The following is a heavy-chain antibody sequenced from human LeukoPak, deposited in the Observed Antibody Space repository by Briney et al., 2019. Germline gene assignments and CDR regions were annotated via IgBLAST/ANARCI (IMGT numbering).Heavy chain of an antibody. J-gene: IGHJ4*02. CDR2: IYYSGST. Sequence: PSETLSLTCAVYGGSFSGYYWSWIRQPPGKGLEWIGYIYYSGSTYYNPSLKSRVTISVDTSKNQFSLKLSSVTAADTAVYYCARGHGFFDYWGQGTLVTVSS. V-gene: IGHV4-30-4*01. CDR1: GGSFSGYY. CDR3: ARGHGFFDY.